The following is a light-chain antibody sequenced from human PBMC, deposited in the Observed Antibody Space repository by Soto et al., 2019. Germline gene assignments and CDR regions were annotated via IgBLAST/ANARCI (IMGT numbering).Light chain of an antibody. CDR1: QNLHSVS. CDR3: QRYDTSPRT. V-gene: IGKV3-20*01. J-gene: IGKJ1*01. Sequence: EIVLTQSPGTLSLSPGERATLSCRASQNLHSVSLAWYQQKIGQPPRLLIYGASNRATGIPDRFSGSGSGSDVTLTISRLEPEDFAVYYCQRYDTSPRTFGKGTKVDIK. CDR2: GAS.